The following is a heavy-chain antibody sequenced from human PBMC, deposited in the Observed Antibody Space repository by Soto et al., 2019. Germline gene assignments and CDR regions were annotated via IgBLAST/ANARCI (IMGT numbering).Heavy chain of an antibody. V-gene: IGHV1-8*01. Sequence: ASVKVSCKASGYTFTSYDIKWVRQATGQGLEWMGWMNPNSGNTGYAQKFQGRVTMTRNTSISTAYVELSSLRSEDTAVYYCARARITMVRGVIPGPGNWFDPWGQGTMVTVSS. D-gene: IGHD3-10*01. CDR3: ARARITMVRGVIPGPGNWFDP. CDR2: MNPNSGNT. CDR1: GYTFTSYD. J-gene: IGHJ5*02.